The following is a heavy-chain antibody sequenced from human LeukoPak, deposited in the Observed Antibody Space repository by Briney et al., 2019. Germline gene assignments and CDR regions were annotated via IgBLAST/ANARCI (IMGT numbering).Heavy chain of an antibody. CDR1: GGSFSGYY. V-gene: IGHV4-34*01. J-gene: IGHJ4*02. Sequence: SETLSLTSAVYGGSFSGYYWSWIRQPPGKGLEWIGEINHSGSTNYNPSLKSRVTISVDTSKNQFSLKLSSVTAADTAVYYCARVDSSGYYIDYWGQGTLVTVSS. CDR2: INHSGST. CDR3: ARVDSSGYYIDY. D-gene: IGHD3-22*01.